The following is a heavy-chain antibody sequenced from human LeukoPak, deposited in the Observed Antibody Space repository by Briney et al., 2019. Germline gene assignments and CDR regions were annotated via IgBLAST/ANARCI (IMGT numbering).Heavy chain of an antibody. CDR1: GFTFSISAM. J-gene: IGHJ4*02. D-gene: IGHD3-22*01. CDR3: ATTMIRLGY. V-gene: IGHV4-38-2*01. Sequence: GSLRLSCAASGFTFSISAMSWVRQAPGKGLEWIGSIYYSGATYYNPSLKSRVTISVDTSKNQFSLKLSSVTAADTAVYYCATTMIRLGYWGQGTLVTVSS. CDR2: IYYSGAT.